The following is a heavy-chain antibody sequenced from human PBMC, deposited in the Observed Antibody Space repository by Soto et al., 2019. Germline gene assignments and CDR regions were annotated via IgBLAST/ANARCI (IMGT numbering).Heavy chain of an antibody. CDR3: ARAGDWNYVQEF. D-gene: IGHD1-7*01. CDR1: GFTFTHYR. J-gene: IGHJ4*02. Sequence: EVQLVESGGGFVQPGGSLRLSCAASGFTFTHYRIHWVRQPPGKGLEWGGGINSDGARIEYGDSVKGRFTISRDNAQNMVFLQTNSLTDADSGVYFCARAGDWNYVQEFWGQGTLVTVSS. V-gene: IGHV3-74*03. CDR2: INSDGARI.